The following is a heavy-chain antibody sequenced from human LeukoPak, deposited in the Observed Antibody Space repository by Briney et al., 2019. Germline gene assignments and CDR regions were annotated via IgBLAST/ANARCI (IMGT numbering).Heavy chain of an antibody. V-gene: IGHV5-51*04. CDR3: ARGGNIAARPNNWFDP. CDR1: GYTFTIYW. J-gene: IGHJ5*02. Sequence: GESLHLSSKSSGYTFTIYWIGWVGHMPGRGLEWMGIIYPGDFGTRYSPSFQGNVTLSAETPISTAYLQCSSLKASDTAMYYSARGGNIAARPNNWFDPWGQGTLVTVSS. CDR2: IYPGDFGT. D-gene: IGHD6-25*01.